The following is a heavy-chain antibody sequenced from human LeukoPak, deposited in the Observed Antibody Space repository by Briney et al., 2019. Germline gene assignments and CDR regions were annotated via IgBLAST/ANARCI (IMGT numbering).Heavy chain of an antibody. CDR1: GYTFTGYY. Sequence: ASVKVSCKASGYTFTGYYMHWVRQAPGQGLEWMGWINPNSGGTNYAQKFQGRVTMTRDTSISTVYMELSRLRSDDTAVYYCARAPQNYYDSIYFDYWGRGTLVTVSS. CDR3: ARAPQNYYDSIYFDY. V-gene: IGHV1-2*02. J-gene: IGHJ4*02. CDR2: INPNSGGT. D-gene: IGHD3-22*01.